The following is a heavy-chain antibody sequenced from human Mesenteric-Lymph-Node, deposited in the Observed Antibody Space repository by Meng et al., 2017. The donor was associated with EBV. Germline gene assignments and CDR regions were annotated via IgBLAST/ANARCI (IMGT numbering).Heavy chain of an antibody. CDR1: GDSVSSGNNY. V-gene: IGHV4-61*01. D-gene: IGHD4-11*01. J-gene: IGHJ5*02. Sequence: VKMKESGPGLVKPSETLSLTCNVSGDSVSSGNNYWSWIRQSPGRGLEWIGNIYFTGSTFYNPALKSRVTISGDTSKNQFSLKLTSVTAADTAVYYCAREGTTVTRWFDPWGPGTLVTVSS. CDR3: AREGTTVTRWFDP. CDR2: IYFTGST.